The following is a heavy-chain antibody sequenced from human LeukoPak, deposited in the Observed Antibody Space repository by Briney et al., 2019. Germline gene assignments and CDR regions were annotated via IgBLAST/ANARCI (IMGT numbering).Heavy chain of an antibody. Sequence: GGSLRLSCAASGFTFSSYAMHWVRQAPGKGLEWVAVISYDGSNKYYADSVKGRFTISRDNSKNTLYLQMNSLRAEDTAVYYCARSGYSGYDTYYFDYWGQGTLVTVSS. CDR1: GFTFSSYA. D-gene: IGHD5-12*01. CDR3: ARSGYSGYDTYYFDY. V-gene: IGHV3-30-3*01. J-gene: IGHJ4*02. CDR2: ISYDGSNK.